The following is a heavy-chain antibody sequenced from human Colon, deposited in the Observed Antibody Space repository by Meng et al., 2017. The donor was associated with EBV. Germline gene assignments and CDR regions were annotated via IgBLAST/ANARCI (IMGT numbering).Heavy chain of an antibody. CDR1: GGSVSSGGYY. J-gene: IGHJ4*02. D-gene: IGHD6-19*01. V-gene: IGHV4-31*03. CDR2: IYYSGST. Sequence: VQRQAAGPGVAKPSQTLSLTCTVSGGSVSSGGYYWTWIRQHPGKGLEWFGHIYYSGSTFYNPSLKRRVIISIDTSKNQFSLNLRSVTAADTAVYYCARVSSGWDYFDYWGQGTLVTVSS. CDR3: ARVSSGWDYFDY.